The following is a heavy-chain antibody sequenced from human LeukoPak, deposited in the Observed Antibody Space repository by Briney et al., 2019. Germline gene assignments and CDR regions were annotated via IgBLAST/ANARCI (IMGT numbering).Heavy chain of an antibody. V-gene: IGHV1-18*04. CDR2: ISAYNGNT. D-gene: IGHD5-18*01. J-gene: IGHJ5*02. Sequence: ASVKVSCKASGYTFTSYYMHWVRQAPGQGLEWMGWISAYNGNTNYAQKLQGRVTMTTDTSTSTAYMELRSLRSDDTAVYYCAREAQRNNWFDPWGQGTLVTVSS. CDR3: AREAQRNNWFDP. CDR1: GYTFTSYY.